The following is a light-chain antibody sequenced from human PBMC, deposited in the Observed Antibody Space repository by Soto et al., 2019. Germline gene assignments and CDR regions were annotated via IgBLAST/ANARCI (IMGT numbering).Light chain of an antibody. J-gene: IGKJ5*01. Sequence: RGITQSPDTPSVSLGERAPQSCPASQFVSSNLAWYQQKPGQAPRLLIYGASTRATGIPARFSGSGSGTEFTLTISNLQSEDFAVYFCQQYHNWPPITFGQGTRLEIK. CDR2: GAS. V-gene: IGKV3D-15*01. CDR1: QFVSSN. CDR3: QQYHNWPPIT.